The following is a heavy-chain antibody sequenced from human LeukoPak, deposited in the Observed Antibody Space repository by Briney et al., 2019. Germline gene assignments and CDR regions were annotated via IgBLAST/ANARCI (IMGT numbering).Heavy chain of an antibody. CDR2: IYYSVST. D-gene: IGHD3-16*01. V-gene: IGHV4-59*01. Sequence: KPSETLSLTCAVSGGSTSSYYRSWIRQPPGKGLEWIGYIYYSVSTNYNPSIKSRVTISVDTSKNQFSLKLSSVTAADTAVYYCASSHTYQPYYFDYWGQGTLVTVSS. CDR3: ASSHTYQPYYFDY. CDR1: GGSTSSYY. J-gene: IGHJ4*02.